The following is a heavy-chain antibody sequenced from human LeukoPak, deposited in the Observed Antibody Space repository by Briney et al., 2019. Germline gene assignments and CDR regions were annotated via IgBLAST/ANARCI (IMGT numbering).Heavy chain of an antibody. Sequence: PGGSLRLSCAASGITFTNAWMSWVRQAPGKGLELVGRIRSKSDGGTTDYAAPVKGRFTISRDDSTNTLYLQMTSLKTDDTALYYCASDVPENAAQIDYWGQGTLVTVSS. J-gene: IGHJ4*02. V-gene: IGHV3-15*01. CDR1: GITFTNAW. CDR3: ASDVPENAAQIDY. CDR2: IRSKSDGGTT. D-gene: IGHD2-15*01.